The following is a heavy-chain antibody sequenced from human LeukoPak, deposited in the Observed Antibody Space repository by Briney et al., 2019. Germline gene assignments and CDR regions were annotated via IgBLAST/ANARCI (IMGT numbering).Heavy chain of an antibody. CDR3: ARGRIAAAGRTFDY. D-gene: IGHD6-13*01. CDR2: INPSGGST. J-gene: IGHJ4*02. CDR1: GGTFSSYA. Sequence: ASVKVSCKASGGTFSSYAISWVRQAPGQGLEWMGIINPSGGSTSYAQKFQGRVTMTRDTSTSTVYMELSSLRSEDTAVYYCARGRIAAAGRTFDYWGQGTLVTVSS. V-gene: IGHV1-46*01.